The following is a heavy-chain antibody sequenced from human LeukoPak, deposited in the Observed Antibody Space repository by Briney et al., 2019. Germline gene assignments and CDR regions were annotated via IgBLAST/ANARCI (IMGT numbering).Heavy chain of an antibody. CDR3: ARVFKRRYSSSWFYFDY. D-gene: IGHD6-13*01. Sequence: ASVKVSCKASGYTFTGYYMHWVRQAPGQGLEWMGWINPNSGGTNYAQKFQGRVTMTRDTSISTAYMELSRLRSDDTAVYYCARVFKRRYSSSWFYFDYWGQGTLVTVSS. V-gene: IGHV1-2*02. CDR2: INPNSGGT. J-gene: IGHJ4*02. CDR1: GYTFTGYY.